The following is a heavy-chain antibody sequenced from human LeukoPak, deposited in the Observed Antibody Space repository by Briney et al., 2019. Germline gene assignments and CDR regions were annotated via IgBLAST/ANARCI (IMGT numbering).Heavy chain of an antibody. V-gene: IGHV1-3*01. Sequence: ASVKVSCKASGYTFTSYAMHWVRQAPGQRLEWMGWINAGNGNTKYSQKFQGRVTITRDTSASTAYMELSSLRSEDTAVYYCARGGVRLGELSFYLPFDYWGQGTLVTVSS. J-gene: IGHJ4*02. CDR2: INAGNGNT. CDR3: ARGGVRLGELSFYLPFDY. CDR1: GYTFTSYA. D-gene: IGHD3-16*02.